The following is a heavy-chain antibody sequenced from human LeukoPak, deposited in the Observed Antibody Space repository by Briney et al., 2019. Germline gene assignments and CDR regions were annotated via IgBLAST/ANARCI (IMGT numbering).Heavy chain of an antibody. V-gene: IGHV1-46*01. CDR2: INPSGGST. CDR3: ARDYFDN. Sequence: ASVKVSCKASGYTFTIYYMHWVRQAPGQGLEWIGIINPSGGSTNYAQNFQGRVTMTRDTSTSTVYMELSSLRSEDTAVCYCARDYFDNWGQGTLVTVSS. CDR1: GYTFTIYY. J-gene: IGHJ4*02.